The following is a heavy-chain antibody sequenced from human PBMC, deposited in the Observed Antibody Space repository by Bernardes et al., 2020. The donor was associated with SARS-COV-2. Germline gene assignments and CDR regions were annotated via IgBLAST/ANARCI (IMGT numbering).Heavy chain of an antibody. J-gene: IGHJ6*02. Sequence: GGSLRLSCAASGFTFDDYAMHWVRQAPGKGLEWVSGISWNSGSIGYADSVKGRFTISRDNAKNSLYLQMNSLRAEDTALYYCAKDKGSFYGSGSSYYYYGMDVWGQGTTVTVSS. CDR1: GFTFDDYA. D-gene: IGHD3-10*01. CDR2: ISWNSGSI. CDR3: AKDKGSFYGSGSSYYYYGMDV. V-gene: IGHV3-9*01.